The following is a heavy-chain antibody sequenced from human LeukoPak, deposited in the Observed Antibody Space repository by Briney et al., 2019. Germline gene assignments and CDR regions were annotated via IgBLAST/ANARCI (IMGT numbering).Heavy chain of an antibody. D-gene: IGHD2-2*02. CDR2: IYYSGST. J-gene: IGHJ6*02. Sequence: SETLSLTCTVSGGSISSYYWSRIRQPPGKGLEWIGYIYYSGSTNYNPSLKSRVTISVDTSKNQFSLKLSSVTAADTAVYYCARDRGVVVPAAIPTYYYYYGMDVWGQGTTVTVSS. V-gene: IGHV4-59*01. CDR1: GGSISSYY. CDR3: ARDRGVVVPAAIPTYYYYYGMDV.